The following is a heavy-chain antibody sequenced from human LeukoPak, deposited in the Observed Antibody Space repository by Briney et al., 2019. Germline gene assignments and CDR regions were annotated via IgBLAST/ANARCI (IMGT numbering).Heavy chain of an antibody. D-gene: IGHD6-13*01. CDR1: GFTFSNYW. CDR3: ARGSARKAEDYCDY. CDR2: IKQDESEK. Sequence: GGSLRLSCVFSGFTFSNYWMSWVRQAPGKGLEWVANIKQDESEKHYVDSVKGRFTIARDNAKNSLYLQMNSLRAEDTAVYYWARGSARKAEDYCDYWGQGNLVTVSS. J-gene: IGHJ4*02. V-gene: IGHV3-7*03.